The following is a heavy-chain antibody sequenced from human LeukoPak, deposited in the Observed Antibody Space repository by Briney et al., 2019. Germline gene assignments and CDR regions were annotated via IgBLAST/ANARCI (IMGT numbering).Heavy chain of an antibody. CDR1: GFTVSSYG. V-gene: IGHV3-23*01. J-gene: IGHJ4*02. CDR3: AKVLGTYSSLGVSGYFDY. D-gene: IGHD6-6*01. CDR2: ISGSGGST. Sequence: PGGSLRLSWAASGFTVSSYGMSWVRQAPGKGLEWVSAISGSGGSTYYADSVKGRFTISRDNSKNTRYLQMNSLRAEDPAVYYCAKVLGTYSSLGVSGYFDYWGQGTLVTVSS.